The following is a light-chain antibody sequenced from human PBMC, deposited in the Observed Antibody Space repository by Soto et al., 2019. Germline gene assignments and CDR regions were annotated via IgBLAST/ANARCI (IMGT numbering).Light chain of an antibody. V-gene: IGKV3D-15*01. J-gene: IGKJ5*01. CDR1: QTVSSS. CDR2: YIS. Sequence: EIVLTQSPATLSVAPGERATLSCRASQTVSSSFLAWYQQKPGQAPRLLIYYISTRATGIPARFSGSGSGTELTITINSLQSEDSEVYYCQQHNQWPITFGQGTRLEIK. CDR3: QQHNQWPIT.